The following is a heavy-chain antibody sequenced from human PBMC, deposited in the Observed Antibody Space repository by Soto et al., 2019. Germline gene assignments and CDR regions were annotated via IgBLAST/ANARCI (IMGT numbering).Heavy chain of an antibody. V-gene: IGHV4-39*01. D-gene: IGHD6-13*01. J-gene: IGHJ4*02. CDR2: IYYSGST. CDR3: ARHQRGSSSWCDY. Sequence: SETLSLTCTVSGGSISSSSYYWGWIRQPPGKGLEWIGSIYYSGSTYYNPSLKSRVTISVDTSKNQFSLKLSSVTAADTAVYYCARHQRGSSSWCDYWGQGTLVTVSS. CDR1: GGSISSSSYY.